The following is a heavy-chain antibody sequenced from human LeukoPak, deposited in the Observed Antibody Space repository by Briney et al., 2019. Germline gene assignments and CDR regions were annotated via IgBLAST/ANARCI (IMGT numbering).Heavy chain of an antibody. D-gene: IGHD1-1*01. V-gene: IGHV4-59*01. CDR1: GASIRNYY. Sequence: SETLSLTCTVSGASIRNYYWNWIRQPPGKGLEWIGHIYNRGSTKYNPSLSNRVTISVDTSKNQFSLRLSSVTAADTAVYYCARDRTGNNWFDPWGQGTLVTVSS. CDR2: IYNRGST. CDR3: ARDRTGNNWFDP. J-gene: IGHJ5*01.